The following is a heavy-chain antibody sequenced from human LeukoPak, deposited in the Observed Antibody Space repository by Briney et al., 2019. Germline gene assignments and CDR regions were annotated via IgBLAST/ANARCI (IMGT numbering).Heavy chain of an antibody. V-gene: IGHV1-18*01. CDR3: ARDPGYSSSSGVDY. CDR2: ISAYNGNT. Sequence: GASVKVSCKASGGTFSSYAISWVRQAPGQGLEWMGWISAYNGNTNYAQKLQGRVTMTTDTSTSTAYMELRSLRSDDTAVYYCARDPGYSSSSGVDYWGQGTLVTVSS. D-gene: IGHD6-6*01. J-gene: IGHJ4*02. CDR1: GGTFSSYA.